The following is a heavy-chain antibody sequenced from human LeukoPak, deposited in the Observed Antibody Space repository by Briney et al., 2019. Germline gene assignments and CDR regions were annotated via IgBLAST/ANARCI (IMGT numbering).Heavy chain of an antibody. D-gene: IGHD2-15*01. CDR1: GFTVSSNY. V-gene: IGHV3-53*01. Sequence: PGGSLRLSCAASGFTVSSNYMSWVRQAPGKGLEWVSVIYSGGSTYYADSVKGRFTISRDNSENTLYLQMNSLRAEDTAVYYCARERCSGGSCYFDYWGQGTLVTVSS. CDR2: IYSGGST. J-gene: IGHJ4*02. CDR3: ARERCSGGSCYFDY.